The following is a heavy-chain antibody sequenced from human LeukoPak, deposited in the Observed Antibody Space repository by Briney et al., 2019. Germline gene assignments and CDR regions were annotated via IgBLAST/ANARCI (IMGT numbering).Heavy chain of an antibody. CDR3: ARDSGPSTFSFDY. J-gene: IGHJ4*02. V-gene: IGHV4-59*12. D-gene: IGHD3-9*01. Sequence: PSETLSLTCTVSGASFSRYYWSWIRQPPRKGLEWIGYIYYSGSTYYNPSLKSRVTISVDTSKNQFSLKLSSVTAADTAVYYCARDSGPSTFSFDYWGQGTLVTVSS. CDR2: IYYSGST. CDR1: GASFSRYY.